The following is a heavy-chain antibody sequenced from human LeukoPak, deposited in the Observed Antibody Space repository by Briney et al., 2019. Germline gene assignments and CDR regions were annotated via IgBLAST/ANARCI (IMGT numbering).Heavy chain of an antibody. Sequence: GGSLRLSCAPSGFTFSSYSVNWVRQAPGEGLEWVSSISSSSYIYYADSVKGRFTISRDNAKNSLYLQMNSLRAEDTAVYYCARDTAMVCWGQGTLVTVSS. D-gene: IGHD5-18*01. CDR3: ARDTAMVC. V-gene: IGHV3-21*01. CDR1: GFTFSSYS. CDR2: ISSSSYI. J-gene: IGHJ4*02.